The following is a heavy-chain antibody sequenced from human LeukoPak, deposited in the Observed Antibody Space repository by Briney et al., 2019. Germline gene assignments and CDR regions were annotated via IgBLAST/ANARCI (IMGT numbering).Heavy chain of an antibody. CDR2: INHSGST. Sequence: PSETLSLTCAVYGGSFSGYYWSWIRQPPVKGLEWIGEINHSGSTNYNPSLKSRVTISVDTSKNQFSLKLSSVTAADTAVYYCARGVGIAVAGKPYYFDYWGQGILVTVSS. CDR3: ARGVGIAVAGKPYYFDY. V-gene: IGHV4-34*01. CDR1: GGSFSGYY. J-gene: IGHJ4*02. D-gene: IGHD6-19*01.